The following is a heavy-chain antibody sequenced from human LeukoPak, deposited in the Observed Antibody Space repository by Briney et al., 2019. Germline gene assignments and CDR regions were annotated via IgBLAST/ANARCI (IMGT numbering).Heavy chain of an antibody. J-gene: IGHJ4*02. D-gene: IGHD6-19*01. CDR2: ISCYNGDT. Sequence: ASLKVSCKASGYTFTNHGIAWVRQAPGQGLEWMGWISCYNGDTRYGQKLQGRVTMSTDTSTATAYMELTSLRSDDTAVYYCARDPSNTSGWPPYFDFWGQGTLVTVSS. V-gene: IGHV1-18*01. CDR3: ARDPSNTSGWPPYFDF. CDR1: GYTFTNHG.